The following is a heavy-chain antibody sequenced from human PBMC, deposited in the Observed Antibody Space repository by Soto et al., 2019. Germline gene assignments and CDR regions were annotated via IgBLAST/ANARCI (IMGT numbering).Heavy chain of an antibody. D-gene: IGHD3-22*01. Sequence: PLESLKISCKGSEDSFTSYWIGCVRKMPGKGLEWMGIIYPGDSDTRYSPSFQGQVTISADKSISTAYLQWSSLKASDTAMYYCARNLEYYDSSGYYYGHYYYYGMDVWGQGTTVTVSS. CDR3: ARNLEYYDSSGYYYGHYYYYGMDV. CDR2: IYPGDSDT. J-gene: IGHJ6*02. V-gene: IGHV5-51*01. CDR1: EDSFTSYW.